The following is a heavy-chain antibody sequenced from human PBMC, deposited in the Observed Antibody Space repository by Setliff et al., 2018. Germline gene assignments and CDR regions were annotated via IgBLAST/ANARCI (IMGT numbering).Heavy chain of an antibody. D-gene: IGHD3-3*01. J-gene: IGHJ6*03. Sequence: SETLSLTCTVSGDSISSRTYYWSWIRQPAGKGLEWIGHIYTSWSTIYNPSLKSRLTISLDTSKNQFSLNLSSVTAADTAVYYCARMGGFLYMDVWGKGTTVTVSS. V-gene: IGHV4-61*09. CDR1: GDSISSRTYY. CDR2: IYTSWST. CDR3: ARMGGFLYMDV.